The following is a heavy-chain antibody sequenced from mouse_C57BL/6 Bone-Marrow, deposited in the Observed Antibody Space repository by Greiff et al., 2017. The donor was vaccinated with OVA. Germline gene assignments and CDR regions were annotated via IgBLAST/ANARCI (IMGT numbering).Heavy chain of an antibody. V-gene: IGHV14-4*01. J-gene: IGHJ4*01. CDR3: TVDGYYKKGAMDY. CDR2: IDPENGDT. Sequence: EVQLQQSGAELVRPGASVKLSCTASGFNIKDDYMHWVKQRPEQGLEWIGWIDPENGDTEYASKFQGKATITADTSSNTAYLQLSSLTSEDTDVYYCTVDGYYKKGAMDYGGQGTSVTVSS. CDR1: GFNIKDDY. D-gene: IGHD2-3*01.